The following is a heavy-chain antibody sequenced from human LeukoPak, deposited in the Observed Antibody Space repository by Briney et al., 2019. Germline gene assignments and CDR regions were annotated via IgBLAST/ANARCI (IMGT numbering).Heavy chain of an antibody. CDR2: IYHTGST. CDR1: GGSVSSGDYY. Sequence: SQTLSLTCTVSGGSVSSGDYYWSWIRQPPGKGLEWIGYIYHTGSTYYNPSLKSRVTISVDRSKNQFSLKLSSVTAADTAVYFCAREKIAAAGKNYFDYWGQGTLVTVSS. V-gene: IGHV4-30-2*01. D-gene: IGHD6-13*01. J-gene: IGHJ4*02. CDR3: AREKIAAAGKNYFDY.